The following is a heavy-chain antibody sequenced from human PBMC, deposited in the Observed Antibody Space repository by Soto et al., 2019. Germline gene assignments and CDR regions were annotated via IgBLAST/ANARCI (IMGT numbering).Heavy chain of an antibody. CDR3: ARDRPARASGYPLSPPYYYYVMDV. Sequence: SETLSLTCTVSGGSISSYCWSWIRQPPGKGMEWIGYIYYNGSTNYNPSLKGRVTISVDTSKNQFSLKLSSVTAADTAVYYCARDRPARASGYPLSPPYYYYVMDVWGQGTTVTVSS. CDR1: GGSISSYC. D-gene: IGHD5-12*01. V-gene: IGHV4-59*01. CDR2: IYYNGST. J-gene: IGHJ6*02.